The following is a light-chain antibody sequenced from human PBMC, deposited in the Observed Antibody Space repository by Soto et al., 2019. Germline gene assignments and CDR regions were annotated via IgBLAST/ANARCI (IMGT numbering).Light chain of an antibody. J-gene: IGLJ2*01. CDR3: QSYDSSLSVI. V-gene: IGLV1-40*01. CDR1: SSNIGAGYD. CDR2: GNS. Sequence: QSVLTQPPSVSGAPGQRVTISCTGSSSNIGAGYDEHWYQQLPGTAPKLLIYGNSNRPSGVPDRFSGSKSGTSAALAITGLQAEDEADYYCQSYDSSLSVIFGGGNKLTVL.